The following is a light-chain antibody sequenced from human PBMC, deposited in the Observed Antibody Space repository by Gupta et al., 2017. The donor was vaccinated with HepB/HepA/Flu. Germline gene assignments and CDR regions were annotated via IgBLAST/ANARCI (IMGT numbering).Light chain of an antibody. CDR2: DAS. CDR3: QRHRSLPT. Sequence: IQIPQSPSSLSASVGNRVTITCQASQDIDFYINSYQKKPGKAPKLLIYDASILETGVPTRCSGSGAGTDFTLTISGLQHEDFASYYCQRHRSLPTFGGGTKVDI. J-gene: IGKJ4*01. V-gene: IGKV1-33*01. CDR1: QDIDFY.